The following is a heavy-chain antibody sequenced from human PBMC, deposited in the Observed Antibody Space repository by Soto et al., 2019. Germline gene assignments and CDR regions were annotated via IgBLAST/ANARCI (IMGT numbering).Heavy chain of an antibody. J-gene: IGHJ6*02. CDR3: ARLPYSSSFDSYYYYGMDV. V-gene: IGHV5-51*01. CDR2: IYPGDSDT. D-gene: IGHD6-6*01. CDR1: GYSFTSYW. Sequence: GESLKISCKGSGYSFTSYWIGWVRQMPGKGLEWMGIIYPGDSDTRYSPSFQGQVTISADKSISTAYLQWSSLKASDTAMYYCARLPYSSSFDSYYYYGMDVWGQGTTVTVSS.